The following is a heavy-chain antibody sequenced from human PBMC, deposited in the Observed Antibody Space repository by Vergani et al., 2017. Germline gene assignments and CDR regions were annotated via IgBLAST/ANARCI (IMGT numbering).Heavy chain of an antibody. CDR3: ARDGSGSYFDY. Sequence: QVQLQESGPGLVKPSQTLSLTCTVSGGSISSGGYYWSWIRQHPGKGLEGSGYIYYSGSTYYNPSLKSRVTISVDTSKNQFSLKLSSVTAADTAVYYCARDGSGSYFDYWGQGTLVTVSS. CDR1: GGSISSGGYY. V-gene: IGHV4-31*03. J-gene: IGHJ4*02. D-gene: IGHD3-10*01. CDR2: IYYSGST.